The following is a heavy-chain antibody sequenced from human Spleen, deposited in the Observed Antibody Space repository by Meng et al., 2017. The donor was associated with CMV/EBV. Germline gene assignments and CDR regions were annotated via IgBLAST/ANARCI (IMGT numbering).Heavy chain of an antibody. J-gene: IGHJ4*02. CDR3: ARGGYYDYVWGSYDPYYFDY. CDR2: IYYSGST. CDR1: GGSISSSSYD. D-gene: IGHD3-16*01. V-gene: IGHV4-39*07. Sequence: LHREAPAPVLVHPSQSLSLTCTASGGSISSSSYDWGGIRQPPGKGLEWIGSIYYSGSTYYNPSLKSQVTISVDTSKNQFSLKLSSVTAADTAVYYCARGGYYDYVWGSYDPYYFDYWGQGTLVTVSS.